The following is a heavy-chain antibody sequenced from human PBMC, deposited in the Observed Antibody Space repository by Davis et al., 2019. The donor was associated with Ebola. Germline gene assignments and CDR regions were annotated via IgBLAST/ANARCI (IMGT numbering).Heavy chain of an antibody. CDR3: AREGWRDTAMVTPFDY. CDR1: GGTFSSYT. CDR2: IIPMFGTA. D-gene: IGHD5-18*01. V-gene: IGHV1-69*13. J-gene: IGHJ4*02. Sequence: SVKVSCKASGGTFSSYTISWVRQAPGQGLEWMGGIIPMFGTANYAQKFQGRVTITADESTRTAYMELSSLRFEDTAVYYCAREGWRDTAMVTPFDYWGQGTLVTVSS.